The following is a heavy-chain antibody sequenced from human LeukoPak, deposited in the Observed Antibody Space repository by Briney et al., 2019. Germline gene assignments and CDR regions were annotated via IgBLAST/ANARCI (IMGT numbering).Heavy chain of an antibody. D-gene: IGHD5-18*01. V-gene: IGHV4-30-4*08. Sequence: PSETLSLTCTVSGGSISSGGYYWRWIRQHPGKGLEWIGYIYYSGSTYYNPSLKSRVTISVDTSKNQFSLKLSSVTAADTAVYSCAIDSVDTAMGTYYYGMDVWGQGTTVTVSS. CDR2: IYYSGST. CDR3: AIDSVDTAMGTYYYGMDV. J-gene: IGHJ6*02. CDR1: GGSISSGGYY.